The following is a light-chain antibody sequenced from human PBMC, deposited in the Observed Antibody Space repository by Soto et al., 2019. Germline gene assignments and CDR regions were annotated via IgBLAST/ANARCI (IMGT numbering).Light chain of an antibody. V-gene: IGLV2-14*01. CDR2: DVN. CDR3: SSYTSSHTRG. J-gene: IGLJ1*01. Sequence: QSVLTLPASGAGAPGQSITIYCTGTSSDVGGYDFVSWYQHHPGKAPNLRIYDVNNRPSALSDRFSGSKSGNTASLTISGLQTEDEAEYYCSSYTSSHTRGFGTGTKLTVL. CDR1: SSDVGGYDF.